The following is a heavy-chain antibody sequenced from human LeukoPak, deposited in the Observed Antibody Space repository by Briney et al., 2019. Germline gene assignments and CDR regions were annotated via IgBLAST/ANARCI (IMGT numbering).Heavy chain of an antibody. J-gene: IGHJ6*02. V-gene: IGHV3-66*01. CDR1: GFAISDNY. CDR2: IYRDRTT. Sequence: GGSLRLSCTASGFAISDNYMSWVRQAPGKGLEWVSIIYRDRTTRYADSVKGRFTISRDNSKNTLYLQMNSLRVGDTAVYYCAAGLDFDWFYGLDVWGQGTTVTVSS. D-gene: IGHD3-9*01. CDR3: AAGLDFDWFYGLDV.